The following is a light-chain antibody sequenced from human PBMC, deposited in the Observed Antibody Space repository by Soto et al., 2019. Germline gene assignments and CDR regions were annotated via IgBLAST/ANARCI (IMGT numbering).Light chain of an antibody. J-gene: IGLJ1*01. CDR2: QDT. V-gene: IGLV3-25*02. CDR3: QSADTSGNIEV. Sequence: SYDLTQPPSMSVSPGQTAVITCSGDALPRQYVYWFKQKPGQAPVLVIYQDTRRPPTIPARFSGSASGTTVSLTISGVQAGDEADYYCQSADTSGNIEVFGPGTKVTVL. CDR1: ALPRQY.